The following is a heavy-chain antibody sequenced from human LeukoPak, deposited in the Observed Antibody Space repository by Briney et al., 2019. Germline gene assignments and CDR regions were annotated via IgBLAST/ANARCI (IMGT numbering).Heavy chain of an antibody. Sequence: GGSLRLSCAASGFTFRSYGMHWVRQAPGKGLEWVAFVRYDGSNKYYADSVKGRFTISRDNSKNTLYLQMNSLRAEDTAVYYCARHPYGDYFYYYYYMDVWGKGTTVTVSS. CDR1: GFTFRSYG. D-gene: IGHD4-17*01. CDR3: ARHPYGDYFYYYYYMDV. V-gene: IGHV3-30*02. J-gene: IGHJ6*03. CDR2: VRYDGSNK.